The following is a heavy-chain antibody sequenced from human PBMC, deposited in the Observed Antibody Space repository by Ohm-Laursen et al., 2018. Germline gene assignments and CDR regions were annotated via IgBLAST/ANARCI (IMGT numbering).Heavy chain of an antibody. J-gene: IGHJ4*02. CDR1: GFIFSSFA. V-gene: IGHV3-23*01. Sequence: SLRLSCSASGFIFSSFAMTWVRQAPGKGLEWVSVISGSGDDTYYTDSVKGRFTVSRDISNNTVYLHMNSLRAEDTAVYYCAKDPEGIAAAGFDYWGQGTLVTVSS. CDR2: ISGSGDDT. D-gene: IGHD6-13*01. CDR3: AKDPEGIAAAGFDY.